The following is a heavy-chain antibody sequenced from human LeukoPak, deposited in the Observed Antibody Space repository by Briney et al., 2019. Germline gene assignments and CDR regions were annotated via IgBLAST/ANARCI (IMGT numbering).Heavy chain of an antibody. CDR3: ARHSSGWYRH. CDR1: GGSFSGYY. CDR2: INHSGST. Sequence: SETLSLTCAVYGGSFSGYYWSWIRQPPGKGLEWIGEINHSGSTNYNPSLKSRVTISVDTSKNQFSLKLSSVTAADTAVYYCARHSSGWYRHWGQGTLVTVSS. V-gene: IGHV4-34*01. D-gene: IGHD6-19*01. J-gene: IGHJ1*01.